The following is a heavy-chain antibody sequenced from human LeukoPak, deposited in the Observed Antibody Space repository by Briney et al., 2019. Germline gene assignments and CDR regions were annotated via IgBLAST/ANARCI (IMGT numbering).Heavy chain of an antibody. CDR1: GGSISSSNW. V-gene: IGHV4-4*02. Sequence: PSETLSLTCAVSGGSISSSNWWSWVRQPPGKGLEWIGEIYHSGSTNYNPSLESRVTISVDKSKNQFSLKLSSVTAADTAVYYCAGGACSSTSCNWFDPWGQGTLVTVSS. D-gene: IGHD2-2*01. CDR3: AGGACSSTSCNWFDP. J-gene: IGHJ5*02. CDR2: IYHSGST.